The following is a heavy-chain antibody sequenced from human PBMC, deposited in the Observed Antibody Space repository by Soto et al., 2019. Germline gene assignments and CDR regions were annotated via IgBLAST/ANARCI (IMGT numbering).Heavy chain of an antibody. CDR3: ARGKNYYDSSGQLFDY. J-gene: IGHJ4*02. CDR1: GDSISSYY. CDR2: IYYSGST. D-gene: IGHD3-22*01. V-gene: IGHV4-59*01. Sequence: SETLSLTCTVSGDSISSYYWSWIRRPPGKGLEWIGYIYYSGSTNYNPSLKSRVTISVDTSKNQFSLKLSSVTAADTAVYYCARGKNYYDSSGQLFDYWGQGTLVTVSS.